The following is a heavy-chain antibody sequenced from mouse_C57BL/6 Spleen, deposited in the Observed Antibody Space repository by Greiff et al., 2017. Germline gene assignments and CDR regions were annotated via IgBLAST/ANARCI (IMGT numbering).Heavy chain of an antibody. D-gene: IGHD3-2*02. CDR2: ISSGGDYI. J-gene: IGHJ2*01. Sequence: EVQVVESGEGLVKPGGSLKLSCAASGFTFSSYAMSWVRQTPEKRLEWVAYISSGGDYIYYADTVKGRFTISRDNARNTLYLQMSSLKSEATAMYYCTRDGLDSPGREYYFDDWGQGTTLTVSS. CDR1: GFTFSSYA. V-gene: IGHV5-9-1*02. CDR3: TRDGLDSPGREYYFDD.